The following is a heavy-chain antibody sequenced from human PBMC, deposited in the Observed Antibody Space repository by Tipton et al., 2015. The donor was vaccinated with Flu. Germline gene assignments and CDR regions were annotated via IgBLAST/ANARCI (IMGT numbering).Heavy chain of an antibody. CDR2: IYHSGTT. D-gene: IGHD6-13*01. Sequence: TLSLTCSVSGDSIASDYFWAWIRQPPGKGLEWIGNIYHSGTTNYNPSLKSRVTISVDTSKNQFSLKLTSVTAADTAVYYCARDRWEYSRGFDSWGQGTLVTVSP. J-gene: IGHJ4*02. CDR1: GDSIASDYF. V-gene: IGHV4-38-2*02. CDR3: ARDRWEYSRGFDS.